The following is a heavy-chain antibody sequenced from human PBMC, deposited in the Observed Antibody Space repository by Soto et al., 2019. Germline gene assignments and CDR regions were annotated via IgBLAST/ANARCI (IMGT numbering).Heavy chain of an antibody. J-gene: IGHJ6*02. CDR3: ACIFSGGYSNGFYYTGMDV. Sequence: QLQLQESGPGLVKPSETLSLTCTVSGGSISSSSYYWGWIRQPPGKGLEWIGSIFYSGSTYYNPSLRSRVTIPVDKLKSQSYLKPGSVTAADPAPYSCACIFSGGYSNGFYYTGMDVWGQGTTVSVSS. D-gene: IGHD5-18*01. V-gene: IGHV4-39*01. CDR2: IFYSGST. CDR1: GGSISSSSYY.